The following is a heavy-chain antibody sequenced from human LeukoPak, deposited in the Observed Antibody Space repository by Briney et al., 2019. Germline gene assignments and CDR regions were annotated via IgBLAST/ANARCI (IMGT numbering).Heavy chain of an antibody. J-gene: IGHJ4*02. V-gene: IGHV3-33*01. CDR3: ARGTETDY. CDR1: GFTFSTYG. Sequence: SGGSLRLSCAASGFTFSTYGMHWVRQAPGKRLEWVAVTWYDGSNKYYADSVKGRFTISRDNSKNTLYLQMNSLRAEDTAVYYCARGTETDYWGQGTLVTVSS. D-gene: IGHD4-11*01. CDR2: TWYDGSNK.